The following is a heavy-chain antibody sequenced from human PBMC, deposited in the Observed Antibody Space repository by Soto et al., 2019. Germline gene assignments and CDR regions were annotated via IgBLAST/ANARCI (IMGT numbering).Heavy chain of an antibody. CDR2: IRSKANSYAT. D-gene: IGHD2-15*01. CDR1: GFTFSGSA. CDR3: TSHRPHRSSGSCYSRVPYHYYYMDV. V-gene: IGHV3-73*01. J-gene: IGHJ6*03. Sequence: GGSLRLSCAASGFTFSGSAMHWVRQASGKGLEWVGRIRSKANSYATAYAASVKGRFTISRDDSKNPAYLQMNSLKTEDTAVYYCTSHRPHRSSGSCYSRVPYHYYYMDVWGKGTTVTVSS.